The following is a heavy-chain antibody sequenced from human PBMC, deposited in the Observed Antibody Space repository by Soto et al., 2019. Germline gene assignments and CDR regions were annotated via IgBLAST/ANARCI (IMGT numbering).Heavy chain of an antibody. CDR3: ASRSGWYTAFDI. CDR1: GGSISSSSYY. J-gene: IGHJ3*02. V-gene: IGHV4-39*01. Sequence: QLQLQESGPGLVKPSETLSLTCTVSGGSISSSSYYWGWIRQPPGKGLEWIWSIYYRGSTSYNPSLISRVTIPVDPSKNQCSLKRSSGTAADTAVYYCASRSGWYTAFDIWGQGTMVTVSS. CDR2: IYYRGST. D-gene: IGHD6-19*01.